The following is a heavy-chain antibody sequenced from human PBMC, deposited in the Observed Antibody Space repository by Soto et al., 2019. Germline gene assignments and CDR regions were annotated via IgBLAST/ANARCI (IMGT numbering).Heavy chain of an antibody. J-gene: IGHJ6*02. Sequence: ASVKVSCKASGYRFNTYGITWVRQAPGQGLEWMGWITAYNGHTNSAQKLQGRVTMTTDISTSTAYMELRSLRSDDTAVYYCARGQGEYCSGGSCYANYYYHGLDVWGQGTTVTVSS. CDR2: ITAYNGHT. V-gene: IGHV1-18*01. CDR3: ARGQGEYCSGGSCYANYYYHGLDV. CDR1: GYRFNTYG. D-gene: IGHD2-15*01.